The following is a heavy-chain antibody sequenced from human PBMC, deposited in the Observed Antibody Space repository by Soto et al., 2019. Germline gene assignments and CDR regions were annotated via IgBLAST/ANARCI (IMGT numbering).Heavy chain of an antibody. J-gene: IGHJ5*02. CDR2: IWYDGSNK. D-gene: IGHD3-10*01. CDR3: ARDRNSGWFDP. CDR1: GFIFNSYG. Sequence: QVQLVESGGGVVQPGRSLRLSCAASGFIFNSYGLHWVRQAPGKGLEWVAVIWYDGSNKDYADSAKGRFTISRDNSKNMLYLQMNSLKAEDTAVYYCARDRNSGWFDPWGQGTLVTVSS. V-gene: IGHV3-33*01.